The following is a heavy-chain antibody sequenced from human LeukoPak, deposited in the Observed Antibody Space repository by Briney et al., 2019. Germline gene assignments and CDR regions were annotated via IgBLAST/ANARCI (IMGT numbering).Heavy chain of an antibody. CDR3: ARAPPGGGDLSYYYYGMDV. V-gene: IGHV3-30-3*01. CDR1: GFTFSSYA. Sequence: GGPLRLSCAASGFTFSSYAMHWVRQAPGKGLEWVAVISYDGSNKYYADSVKGRFTISRDNSKNTLYLQMNSLRAEDTAVYYCARAPPGGGDLSYYYYGMDVWGQGTTVTVSS. CDR2: ISYDGSNK. D-gene: IGHD2-21*01. J-gene: IGHJ6*02.